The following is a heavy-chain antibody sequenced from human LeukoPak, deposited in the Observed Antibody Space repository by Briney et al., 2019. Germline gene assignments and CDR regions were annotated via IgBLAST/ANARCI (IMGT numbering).Heavy chain of an antibody. V-gene: IGHV3-23*01. CDR2: IRPSGDNT. J-gene: IGHJ5*02. CDR3: ARVAGWHWFEP. D-gene: IGHD6-19*01. CDR1: GFTFSSYD. Sequence: GGSLRLSCAASGFTFSSYDMTWVRQAPGRGLEWVSSIRPSGDNTYYGDSVKGRFTISRDNSKNTVYLQMNNMRVDGTAGYYCARVAGWHWFEPWGQGTLVTVSS.